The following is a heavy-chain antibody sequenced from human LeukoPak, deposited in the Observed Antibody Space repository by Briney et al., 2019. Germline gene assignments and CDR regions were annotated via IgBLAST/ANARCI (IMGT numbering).Heavy chain of an antibody. V-gene: IGHV4-4*07. Sequence: PSETLSLTCTVSGGSISSYYWSWIRQPAGKGLEWIGRIYSSGSTNYNPSLKSRVTISVDTSKNQFSLKLSSVTAADTAVYYCARESTDYDFWSGYYFPRWFDPWGQGTLVTVSS. D-gene: IGHD3-3*01. CDR1: GGSISSYY. CDR2: IYSSGST. J-gene: IGHJ5*02. CDR3: ARESTDYDFWSGYYFPRWFDP.